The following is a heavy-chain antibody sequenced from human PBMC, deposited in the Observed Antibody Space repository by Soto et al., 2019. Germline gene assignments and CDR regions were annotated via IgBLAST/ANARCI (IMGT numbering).Heavy chain of an antibody. D-gene: IGHD2-2*01. CDR1: GYSLSDLS. V-gene: IGHV1-24*01. CDR2: LDAEDGET. CDR3: ATLPRTIERTPAAIWSFDS. Sequence: GASVKVSCKVSGYSLSDLSIHWVRQAPGKGLEWMGGLDAEDGETIYAQKPQGRGTMTEDTSTDTAYMELSSLTSEDTAMYYCATLPRTIERTPAAIWSFDSWGQGTLVTVS. J-gene: IGHJ4*02.